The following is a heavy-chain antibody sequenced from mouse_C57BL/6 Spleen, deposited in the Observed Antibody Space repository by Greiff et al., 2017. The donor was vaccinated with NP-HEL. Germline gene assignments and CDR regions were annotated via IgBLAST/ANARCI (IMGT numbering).Heavy chain of an antibody. J-gene: IGHJ1*03. CDR2: INPNNGGT. CDR3: ARGWLLRYFDV. V-gene: IGHV1-22*01. D-gene: IGHD2-3*01. CDR1: GYTFTDYN. Sequence: VQLQQSGPELVKPGASVKMSCKASGYTFTDYNMHWVKQSHGKSLEWIGEINPNNGGTSYNQKFKGKTTLTVNKSSSTAYMELRSLTSEDSAVYYCARGWLLRYFDVWGTGTTVTVSS.